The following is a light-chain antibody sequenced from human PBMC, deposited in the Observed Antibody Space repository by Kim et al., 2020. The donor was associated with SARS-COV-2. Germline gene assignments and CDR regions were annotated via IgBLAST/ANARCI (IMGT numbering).Light chain of an antibody. J-gene: IGKJ5*01. V-gene: IGKV2-30*01. CDR2: QVS. Sequence: DVVMIQSPLSLSVTLGQPASISCRASQSLVYSDGNTYLSWFQQRPGQSPRRLIYQVSKRDSGVPDRFSGSGSGTDFTLKISRVEADDVGVYYCMQGTHWPPITFGQGTRLEIK. CDR1: QSLVYSDGNTY. CDR3: MQGTHWPPIT.